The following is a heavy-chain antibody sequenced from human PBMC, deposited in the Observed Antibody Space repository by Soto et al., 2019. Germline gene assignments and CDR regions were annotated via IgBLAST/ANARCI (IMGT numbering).Heavy chain of an antibody. Sequence: QVQLQESGPGLVKPSETLSLTCTVSGGSMSSYYWSWIRQSPGKGLEWIGYIYYSGSTNYNPSLKSRVTISVDTPKNQCSLRRSSVTAADTAVYYCARLQPSWSSDYWGQGTLVNVSS. CDR1: GGSMSSYY. CDR3: ARLQPSWSSDY. D-gene: IGHD3-10*01. V-gene: IGHV4-59*08. J-gene: IGHJ4*02. CDR2: IYYSGST.